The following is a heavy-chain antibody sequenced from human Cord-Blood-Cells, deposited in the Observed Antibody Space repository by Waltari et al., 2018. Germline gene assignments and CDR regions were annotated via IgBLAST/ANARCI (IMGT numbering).Heavy chain of an antibody. CDR2: IYSGGST. CDR1: GFTVSSNY. J-gene: IGHJ3*02. V-gene: IGHV3-53*02. CDR3: ARDPTGYDAFDI. D-gene: IGHD3-9*01. Sequence: EVQLVETGGGLIQPGGSLRLSCAASGFTVSSNYMSWVRQAPGKGLEWVPVIYSGGSTYYADSVKGRFTIYRDNSKNTLYLQMNSLRAEDTAVYYCARDPTGYDAFDIWGQGTMVTVFS.